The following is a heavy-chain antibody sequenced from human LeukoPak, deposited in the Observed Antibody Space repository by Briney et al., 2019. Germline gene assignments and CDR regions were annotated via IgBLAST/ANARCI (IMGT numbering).Heavy chain of an antibody. J-gene: IGHJ6*02. Sequence: GGPLRLSCAASGFTFSSYSMNWVRQSPGKGLEWVSSISSSSSYIYYADSVKGRFTISRDNAKNSLYLQMNSLRAEDTAVYYCARDECSSTSCFEYYYYGMDVWGQGTTVTVSS. V-gene: IGHV3-21*01. CDR3: ARDECSSTSCFEYYYYGMDV. CDR1: GFTFSSYS. CDR2: ISSSSSYI. D-gene: IGHD2-2*01.